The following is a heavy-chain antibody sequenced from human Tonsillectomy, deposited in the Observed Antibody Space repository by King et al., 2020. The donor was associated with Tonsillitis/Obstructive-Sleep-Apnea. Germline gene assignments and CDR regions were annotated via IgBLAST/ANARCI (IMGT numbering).Heavy chain of an antibody. J-gene: IGHJ6*02. V-gene: IGHV1-69*10. CDR1: GGTFSSYA. Sequence: QLVQSGAEVKKPGSSVKVSCKASGGTFSSYAISWVRQAPGQGLEWMGGIIPILAIANYPQKFQGRVTITADISTSTAYMELSSLRSEDTAVYYCAGDGDFWGGFALAATFDYYGMDVWGQGTTVTVSS. D-gene: IGHD3-3*01. CDR2: IIPILAIA. CDR3: AGDGDFWGGFALAATFDYYGMDV.